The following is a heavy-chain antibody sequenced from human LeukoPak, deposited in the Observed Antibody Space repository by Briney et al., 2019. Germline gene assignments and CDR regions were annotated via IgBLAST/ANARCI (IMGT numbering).Heavy chain of an antibody. CDR3: ARDTAMYRAFDI. D-gene: IGHD2-8*01. V-gene: IGHV4-39*07. J-gene: IGHJ3*02. CDR2: IYHSGST. Sequence: SGTLSLTCTVSGGSISSSSYYWGWIRQPPGKGLEWIGSIYHSGSTYYNPSLKSRVTISLDKSKKQFSLKLSSVTAADTAVYYCARDTAMYRAFDIWGQGTMVTVSS. CDR1: GGSISSSSYY.